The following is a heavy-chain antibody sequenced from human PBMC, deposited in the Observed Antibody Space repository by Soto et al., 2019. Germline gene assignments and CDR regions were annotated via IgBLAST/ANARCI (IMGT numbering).Heavy chain of an antibody. D-gene: IGHD6-19*01. CDR3: ARVTSSGWYEHYYFDY. Sequence: SQTLSLTCAISGDSVSSNSAAWTWIRQSPSRGLEWLGRTYYRSKWYNDYAVSVKSRITINPDTSKNQFSLQLNSVTPEDTAVYYCARVTSSGWYEHYYFDYWGQGTLVTVSS. J-gene: IGHJ4*02. CDR2: TYYRSKWYN. CDR1: GDSVSSNSAA. V-gene: IGHV6-1*01.